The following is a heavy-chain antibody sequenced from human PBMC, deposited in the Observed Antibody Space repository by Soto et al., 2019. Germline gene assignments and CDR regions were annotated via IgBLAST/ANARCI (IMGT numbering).Heavy chain of an antibody. J-gene: IGHJ4*02. CDR3: ARQTTVTTSISFDY. CDR2: IYYSGST. D-gene: IGHD4-17*01. V-gene: IGHV4-39*01. Sequence: PGKGLEWIGSIYYSGSTYYHPSLKSRVTISVDTSKNQFSLKLSSVTAADTAVYYCARQTTVTTSISFDYWGQGTLVTVSS.